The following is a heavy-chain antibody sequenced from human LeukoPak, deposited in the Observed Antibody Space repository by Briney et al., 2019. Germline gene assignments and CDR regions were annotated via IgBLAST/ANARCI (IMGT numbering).Heavy chain of an antibody. CDR2: IYYSGST. D-gene: IGHD3-3*01. CDR3: ARRGPGVLRFLEWSLPPNDRGDAFDI. Sequence: SETLSLTCTVSGGSISSYYWSWIRQPPGKGLEWIGYIYYSGSTNYNPSLKIRVTISVDTSKNQFSLKLSSVTAADTAVYYCARRGPGVLRFLEWSLPPNDRGDAFDIWGQGTMVTVSS. J-gene: IGHJ3*02. CDR1: GGSISSYY. V-gene: IGHV4-59*08.